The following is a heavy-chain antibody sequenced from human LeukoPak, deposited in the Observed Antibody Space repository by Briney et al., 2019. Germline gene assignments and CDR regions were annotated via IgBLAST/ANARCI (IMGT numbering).Heavy chain of an antibody. V-gene: IGHV5-51*01. D-gene: IGHD3-10*01. J-gene: IGHJ4*02. Sequence: GESLKISCKGSGYSFTSYWIGWVRQMPGKGLEWMGIIYPGDSDTRYSPSFQDQVTISADKSISTAYLQWSSLKASDTAMYYCVIDTNNFYGSGSFDYWGQGTLVTVSS. CDR3: VIDTNNFYGSGSFDY. CDR1: GYSFTSYW. CDR2: IYPGDSDT.